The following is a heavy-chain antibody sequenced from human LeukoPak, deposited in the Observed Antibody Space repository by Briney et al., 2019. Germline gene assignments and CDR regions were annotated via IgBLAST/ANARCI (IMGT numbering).Heavy chain of an antibody. CDR1: GFTLSSYN. J-gene: IGHJ4*02. CDR2: LYAGGST. V-gene: IGHV3-53*01. D-gene: IGHD6-25*01. Sequence: GGSLRLSCAASGFTLSSYNMNWVRQAPGKGLEWVAILYAGGSTYYADSVKDRFTISRDNSKNSLFLQMNSLTTEDTAVYYCARVTARPPSEDYFDYWGQGTLVTVSS. CDR3: ARVTARPPSEDYFDY.